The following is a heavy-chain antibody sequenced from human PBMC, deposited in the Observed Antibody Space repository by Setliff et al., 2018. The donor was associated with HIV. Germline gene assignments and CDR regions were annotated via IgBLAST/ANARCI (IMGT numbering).Heavy chain of an antibody. V-gene: IGHV2-70*12. CDR2: IDWDDAK. D-gene: IGHD3-22*01. Sequence: TLSLTCTVSGDSIISGDYYWSWIRQPPGKALEWLARIDWDDAKYYSTSLKTRLTISKDTSKNQVVLTMTNMDPVDTATYYCANSVPYYDSSGYRYYFDYWGQGIPVTVSS. J-gene: IGHJ4*02. CDR1: GDSIISGDYY. CDR3: ANSVPYYDSSGYRYYFDY.